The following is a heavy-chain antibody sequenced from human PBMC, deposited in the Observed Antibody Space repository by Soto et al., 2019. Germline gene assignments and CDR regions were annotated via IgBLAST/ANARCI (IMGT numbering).Heavy chain of an antibody. Sequence: QLQLQESGPGPVKPSETLSLTCTVSGGPISSSSYYWGWIRQPPGKGLEWIGSIYYSGSTYYNPSLKSRVTISVDTSTNQFSLKLSCVTAADTAVYYCARRHQLTAGYAFAIWGQGTMVTVSS. V-gene: IGHV4-39*01. CDR2: IYYSGST. CDR3: ARRHQLTAGYAFAI. D-gene: IGHD6-13*01. J-gene: IGHJ3*02. CDR1: GGPISSSSYY.